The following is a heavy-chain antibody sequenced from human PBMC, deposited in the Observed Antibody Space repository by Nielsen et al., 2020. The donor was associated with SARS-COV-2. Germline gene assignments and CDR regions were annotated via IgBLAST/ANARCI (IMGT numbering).Heavy chain of an antibody. CDR3: ARDPSNYYGSGSYYTVYYYYGMDV. V-gene: IGHV1-18*01. J-gene: IGHJ6*02. CDR2: ISAYNGNT. CDR1: GYTFTSYG. Sequence: ASVKVSCKASGYTFTSYGIGWVRRAPGQGLEWMGWISAYNGNTNYAQKLQGRVTMTTDTSTSTAYMELRSLRSDDTAVYYCARDPSNYYGSGSYYTVYYYYGMDVWGQGTTVTVSS. D-gene: IGHD3-10*01.